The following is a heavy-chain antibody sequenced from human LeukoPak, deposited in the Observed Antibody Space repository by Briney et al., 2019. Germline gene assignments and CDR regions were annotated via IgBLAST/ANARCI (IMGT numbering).Heavy chain of an antibody. Sequence: GASVKVSCKASGGTFSSYAISWVRQAPGQGLEWMGRIIPILGIANYAQKFQGRVTITADKSTSTAYMELSSLRSEDTAVYYCVRDLAGAAAGTIPLFDYWGQGTLVTVSS. D-gene: IGHD6-13*01. CDR2: IIPILGIA. J-gene: IGHJ4*02. CDR1: GGTFSSYA. CDR3: VRDLAGAAAGTIPLFDY. V-gene: IGHV1-69*04.